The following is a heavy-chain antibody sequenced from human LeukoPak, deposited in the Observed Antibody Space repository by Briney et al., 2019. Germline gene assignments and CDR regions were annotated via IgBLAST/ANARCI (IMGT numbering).Heavy chain of an antibody. J-gene: IGHJ4*02. Sequence: PGGSLRLSCAASGFTFSSYGMHWVRQAPGKGLEWVAFIRYDGSNKYYADSVKGRFTISRDNSKNTLYLQMNSLRAEDTAVCYCAKDPTDSSGWEYYFDYWGQGTLVTVSS. D-gene: IGHD6-19*01. CDR1: GFTFSSYG. V-gene: IGHV3-30*02. CDR3: AKDPTDSSGWEYYFDY. CDR2: IRYDGSNK.